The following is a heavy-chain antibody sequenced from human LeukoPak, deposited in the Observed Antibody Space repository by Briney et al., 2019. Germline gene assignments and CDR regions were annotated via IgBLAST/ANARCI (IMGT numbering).Heavy chain of an antibody. J-gene: IGHJ3*02. D-gene: IGHD3-22*01. CDR3: AKVSRITMIVVVTPDAFDI. CDR1: GGSISSSTYF. Sequence: SETLSLTCTVSGGSISSSTYFWGWIRQPPGKGLEWIGTIYYSGSTYYNPSLKSRVTISVDSSKNQFSLRLSSVTAADTAVYYCAKVSRITMIVVVTPDAFDIWGQGTMVTVSS. V-gene: IGHV4-39*07. CDR2: IYYSGST.